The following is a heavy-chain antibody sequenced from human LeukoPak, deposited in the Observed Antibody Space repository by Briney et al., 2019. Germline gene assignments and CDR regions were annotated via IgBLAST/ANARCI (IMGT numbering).Heavy chain of an antibody. CDR2: IRGGGGSA. D-gene: IGHD4-17*01. CDR3: ARDPNGDYIGAFDM. V-gene: IGHV3-23*01. Sequence: QPGGSLRLSCTASGFTFSAYAMMWVRQAPGKGPECVSAIRGGGGSAFYADSVKGRFTISRDNSKYTLFLQMNSLRAEDTAVYYCARDPNGDYIGAFDMWGPGTMVTVSS. CDR1: GFTFSAYA. J-gene: IGHJ3*02.